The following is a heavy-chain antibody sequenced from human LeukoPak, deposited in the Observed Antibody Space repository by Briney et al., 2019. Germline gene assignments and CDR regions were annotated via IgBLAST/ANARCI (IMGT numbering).Heavy chain of an antibody. V-gene: IGHV3-48*04. D-gene: IGHD1-26*01. CDR3: AREVGASEFDY. CDR2: ISSSSSTI. CDR1: GFTFSSYS. J-gene: IGHJ4*02. Sequence: GGSLRLSCAASGFTFSSYSMNWVRQAPGKGLGWVSYISSSSSTIYYADSVKGRFTISRDNAKNSLYLKMNSLRAEDTAVYYCAREVGASEFDYWGQGTLVTVSS.